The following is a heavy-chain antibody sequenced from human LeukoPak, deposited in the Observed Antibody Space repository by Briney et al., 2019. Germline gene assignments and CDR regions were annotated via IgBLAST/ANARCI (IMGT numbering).Heavy chain of an antibody. J-gene: IGHJ4*02. CDR1: GFTFDNYA. D-gene: IGHD3-10*01. V-gene: IGHV3-9*01. CDR2: ISWNSGFI. Sequence: GGSLRLSCAASGFTFDNYAMHWVRQGPGKGLEWVSSISWNSGFIGYADSVKGRFTISRDNAKNSLYLQMNSLRVEDTALYFYAKGLQSGNYSPLDYWGQGTLVTVSS. CDR3: AKGLQSGNYSPLDY.